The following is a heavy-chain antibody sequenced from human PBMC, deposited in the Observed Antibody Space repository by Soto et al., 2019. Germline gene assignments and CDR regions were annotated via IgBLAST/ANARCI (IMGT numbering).Heavy chain of an antibody. Sequence: SETLSLTCTVSGGSISSSSYYWGWIRQPPGKGLEWIGSIYYSGSTYYNPSLKSRVTISVDTSKNQFSLKLSSVTAADTAVYYCASQGEYCSSTSCQYYFDYWGQGTLVTVSS. CDR3: ASQGEYCSSTSCQYYFDY. V-gene: IGHV4-39*01. D-gene: IGHD2-2*01. CDR1: GGSISSSSYY. J-gene: IGHJ4*02. CDR2: IYYSGST.